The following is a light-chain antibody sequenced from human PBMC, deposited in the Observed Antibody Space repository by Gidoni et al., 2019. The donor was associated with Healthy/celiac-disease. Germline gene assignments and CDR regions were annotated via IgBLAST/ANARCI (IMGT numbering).Light chain of an antibody. V-gene: IGLV2-14*01. CDR1: SSDVGSYNY. CDR3: SSYTSSSHYV. CDR2: EVS. Sequence: QSALTQPASVSVPPGPSITISCTGTSSDVGSYNYVSWYQQHPGKAPKLMIYEVSHRPSGVSNRFSGSKSGNTASLTISGLQAEDEADYYCSSYTSSSHYVFGTGTKVTVL. J-gene: IGLJ1*01.